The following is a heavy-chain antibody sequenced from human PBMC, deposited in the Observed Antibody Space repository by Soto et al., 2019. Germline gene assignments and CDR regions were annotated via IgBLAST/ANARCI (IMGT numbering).Heavy chain of an antibody. V-gene: IGHV3-33*01. Sequence: QVQLVESGGGVVQPGRSLRLSCAASGFTFSSYGMHWFRQAPGKGLEWVAVIWYDGSNKYYADSVKGRFTISRDNSKNTLYLQMNSLRAEDTAVYYCARESDPGSSWYVDYWGQGTLVTVSS. D-gene: IGHD6-13*01. CDR1: GFTFSSYG. CDR2: IWYDGSNK. CDR3: ARESDPGSSWYVDY. J-gene: IGHJ4*02.